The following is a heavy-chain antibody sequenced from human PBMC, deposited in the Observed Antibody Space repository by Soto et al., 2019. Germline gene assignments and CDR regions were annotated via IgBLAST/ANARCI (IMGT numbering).Heavy chain of an antibody. D-gene: IGHD6-13*01. CDR1: GFTFSSYS. Sequence: GGSLRLSCAASGFTFSSYSMNWVRQAPGKGLEWVSYISSSSSTIYYADSVKGRFTISRDNAKNSLYLQMNSLRDEDTAVYYCARTTTRTAAAGLYYYYYGMDVWGQGTTVTVSS. CDR3: ARTTTRTAAAGLYYYYYGMDV. V-gene: IGHV3-48*02. J-gene: IGHJ6*02. CDR2: ISSSSSTI.